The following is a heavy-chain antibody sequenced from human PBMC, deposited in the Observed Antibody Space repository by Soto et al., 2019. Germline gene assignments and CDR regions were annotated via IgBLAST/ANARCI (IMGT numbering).Heavy chain of an antibody. V-gene: IGHV3-15*01. D-gene: IGHD3-3*01. CDR1: GFTFSNAW. CDR2: IKSKTDGGTT. Sequence: GGSLRLSWAASGFTFSNAWMSWVRQAPGKGLEWVGRIKSKTDGGTTDYAAPVKGRFTISRDDSKNTLYLQMNSLKTEDTAVYYCTPEGITIFGPGGYGMDVCGQGTTVTVSS. CDR3: TPEGITIFGPGGYGMDV. J-gene: IGHJ6*02.